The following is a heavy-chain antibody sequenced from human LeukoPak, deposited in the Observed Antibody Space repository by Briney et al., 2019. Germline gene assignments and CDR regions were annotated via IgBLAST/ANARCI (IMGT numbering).Heavy chain of an antibody. Sequence: SETLSLTCTVSGASLSSGSDYWTWIRQPAGEGLEWIGQIYSSGSTNYSPSLTSRVTISADTSKNQFFLKINSVTAADTAVYYCARASGSVIYYNSCDSWGQGILVAVSS. CDR1: GASLSSGSDY. CDR3: ARASGSVIYYNSCDS. J-gene: IGHJ5*01. D-gene: IGHD3-10*01. V-gene: IGHV4-61*09. CDR2: IYSSGST.